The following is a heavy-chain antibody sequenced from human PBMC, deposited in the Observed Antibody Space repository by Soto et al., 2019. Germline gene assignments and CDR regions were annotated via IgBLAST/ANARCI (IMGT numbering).Heavy chain of an antibody. CDR1: GYNFTNYE. J-gene: IGHJ2*01. CDR2: MNSKSGKT. Sequence: DSVQVSCKASGYNFTNYEINWVRQVAGQRLEWLGWMNSKSGKTGYAQRFQGRVTMTRDTSIDTAYLELRNLTIEDTAVYYCANVEFWGR. V-gene: IGHV1-8*01. CDR3: ANVEF.